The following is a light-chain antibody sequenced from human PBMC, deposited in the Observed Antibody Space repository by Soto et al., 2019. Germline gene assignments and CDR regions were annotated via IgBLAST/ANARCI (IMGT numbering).Light chain of an antibody. CDR1: QSVRNN. CDR3: QQYNNWPLIT. V-gene: IGKV3-15*01. CDR2: GAS. J-gene: IGKJ5*01. Sequence: EIVLTQSPATLSVSPGERATLSCRASQSVRNNLAWYQHKPGQAPRLLISGASARATGIPARFSGSGSWTEVTLTVSSLQSEDFEVYYCQQYNNWPLITFGRGTRLEIK.